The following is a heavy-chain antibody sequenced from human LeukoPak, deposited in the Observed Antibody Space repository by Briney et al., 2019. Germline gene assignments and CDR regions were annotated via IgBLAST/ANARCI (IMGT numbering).Heavy chain of an antibody. D-gene: IGHD3-3*01. CDR2: IIPIFGTA. CDR1: GGTFSSYA. V-gene: IGHV1-69*05. J-gene: IGHJ4*02. Sequence: GASAKVSCKASGGTFSSYAISWVRQAPGQGLEWMGGIIPIFGTANYAQKFQGRVTITTDESTSTAYMELSSLRSEDTAVYYCARSEAPRFLEWTFLDYWGQGTLVTVSS. CDR3: ARSEAPRFLEWTFLDY.